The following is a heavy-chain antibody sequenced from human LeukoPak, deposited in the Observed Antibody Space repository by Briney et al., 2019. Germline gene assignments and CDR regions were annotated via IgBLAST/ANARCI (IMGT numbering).Heavy chain of an antibody. V-gene: IGHV4-59*01. Sequence: SETLSLTCAVYGGSFSGYYWSWIRQPPGKGLEWIGYIYYSGSTNYNPSLKSRVTISVDTSKNQFSLKLSSVTAADTAVYYCARGGSGSYLSYYFDYWGQGTLVTVSS. J-gene: IGHJ4*02. CDR1: GGSFSGYY. D-gene: IGHD1-26*01. CDR3: ARGGSGSYLSYYFDY. CDR2: IYYSGST.